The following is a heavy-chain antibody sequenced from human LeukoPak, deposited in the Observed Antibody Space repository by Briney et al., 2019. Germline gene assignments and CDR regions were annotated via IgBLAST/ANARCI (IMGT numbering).Heavy chain of an antibody. J-gene: IGHJ6*02. V-gene: IGHV3-74*01. Sequence: GSLRLSCAASGFTFSNYWMHWARQAPGKGLVWVSRIDSDGSSTSYADSVKGRFTISGDNAKNTLYLQMNSLRAEDTAVYYCARGRPPGSTNRGYYYYGMDVWGQGTTVTVSS. D-gene: IGHD2-2*01. CDR2: IDSDGSST. CDR3: ARGRPPGSTNRGYYYYGMDV. CDR1: GFTFSNYW.